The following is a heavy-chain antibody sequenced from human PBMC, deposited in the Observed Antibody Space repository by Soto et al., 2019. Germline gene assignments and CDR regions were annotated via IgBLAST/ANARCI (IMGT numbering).Heavy chain of an antibody. CDR3: ARIRITMVRGVITPYYYAMDV. CDR2: IIPIFGTA. CDR1: GGTFSSYA. D-gene: IGHD3-10*01. J-gene: IGHJ6*02. Sequence: ASVKVSCKASGGTFSSYAISWVRQAPGQGLEWMGGIIPIFGTANYAQKFQGRVTITADESTSTAYMELSSLRSEDTAVYYCARIRITMVRGVITPYYYAMDVWGQGTTVTVSS. V-gene: IGHV1-69*13.